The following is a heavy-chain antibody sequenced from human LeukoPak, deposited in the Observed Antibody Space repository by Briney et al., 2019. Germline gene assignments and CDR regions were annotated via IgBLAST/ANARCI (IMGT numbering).Heavy chain of an antibody. CDR2: TYYRSKWSN. CDR3: GRDIGSVAD. CDR1: GDSVSSTGAA. Sequence: SQTLSLTCAISGDSVSSTGAAWVWIRQSPSRGLEWLGRTYYRSKWSNDSAVSVKSRITINPDTSKNHFSLHLNSVTPEDSAVYYCGRDIGSVADWGQGTLVTVSS. D-gene: IGHD1-26*01. V-gene: IGHV6-1*01. J-gene: IGHJ4*02.